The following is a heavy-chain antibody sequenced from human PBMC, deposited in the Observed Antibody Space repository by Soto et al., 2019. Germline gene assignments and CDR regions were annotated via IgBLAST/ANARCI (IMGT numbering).Heavy chain of an antibody. J-gene: IGHJ4*02. Sequence: EVQLVESGGDLVQPGGSLRLSCEASGFTFSNYWMSWVRQTPGKGLEWVDNIKKDGSGKYYVDSVKGRYTISRDNAMNSWFLQVNIRRAEDTPVYYCAIDPRDSEYAMFDYWRQGTLVTVSS. CDR2: IKKDGSGK. V-gene: IGHV3-7*05. CDR3: AIDPRDSEYAMFDY. D-gene: IGHD1-26*01. CDR1: GFTFSNYW.